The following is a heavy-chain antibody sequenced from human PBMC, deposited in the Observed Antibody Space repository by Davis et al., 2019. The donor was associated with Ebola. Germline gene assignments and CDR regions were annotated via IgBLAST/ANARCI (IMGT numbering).Heavy chain of an antibody. J-gene: IGHJ5*02. Sequence: PGGSLRLSCAASGFTFSSYEMNWVRQAPGKGLEWVSYISSSGSTIYYADSVKGRFTISRDNAKNSLYLQMNSLRAEDTAVYYCARTSTLAPVYLLPWFDPWGQGTLVTVSS. CDR3: ARTSTLAPVYLLPWFDP. CDR2: ISSSGSTI. CDR1: GFTFSSYE. V-gene: IGHV3-48*03. D-gene: IGHD1-14*01.